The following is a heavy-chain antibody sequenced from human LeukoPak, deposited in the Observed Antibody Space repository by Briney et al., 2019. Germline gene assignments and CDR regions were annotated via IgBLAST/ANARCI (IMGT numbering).Heavy chain of an antibody. D-gene: IGHD3-10*01. CDR1: GFTFSSYA. CDR2: ISGSGGST. Sequence: GGSLRLSCAASGFTFSSYAMSWVRQAPGKGLEWVSAISGSGGSTYYADSVKGRFTISRDNSKNTLYLQMNSLRAEDTAVYYCAKDGTYYYGSGSYYKSPFFCDYWGQGTLVTVSS. V-gene: IGHV3-23*01. J-gene: IGHJ4*02. CDR3: AKDGTYYYGSGSYYKSPFFCDY.